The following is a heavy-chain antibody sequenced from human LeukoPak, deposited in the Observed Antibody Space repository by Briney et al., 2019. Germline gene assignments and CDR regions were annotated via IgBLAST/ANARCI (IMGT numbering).Heavy chain of an antibody. Sequence: GGSLRLSCAASGFTFTSYAMSWVRQAPGKGLEWVSAISNSGGSTYYADSVKGRFTISRDNSKNTLYLQMNSLRAEDTAVYYCANGGNSLPGYWGQGTLVTVSS. CDR3: ANGGNSLPGY. D-gene: IGHD4-23*01. J-gene: IGHJ4*02. CDR2: ISNSGGST. V-gene: IGHV3-23*01. CDR1: GFTFTSYA.